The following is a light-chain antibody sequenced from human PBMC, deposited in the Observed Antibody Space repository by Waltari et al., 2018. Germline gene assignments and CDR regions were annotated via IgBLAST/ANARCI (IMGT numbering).Light chain of an antibody. V-gene: IGLV1-47*01. CDR3: AVWDFYLSGLF. CDR1: SSNIGRNF. CDR2: RNS. J-gene: IGLJ2*01. Sequence: QSVLTQPPSVSGTPGQSVSISCSGSSSNIGRNFVYWYQQVPGTAPKLLIYRNSRWTGGVPDRIFCSKSGTTVSLASSVLRSEYYAHYYCAVWDFYLSGLFFGGWTKFIVV.